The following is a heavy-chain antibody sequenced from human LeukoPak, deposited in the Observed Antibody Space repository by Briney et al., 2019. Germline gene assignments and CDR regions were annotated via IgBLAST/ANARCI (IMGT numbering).Heavy chain of an antibody. CDR2: ISYRGNT. CDR3: AREAIGHHYASFLRYYFDY. Sequence: PSETLSLTCTVSGGSISSNTYYWGWIRQPPGKGLEWIGSISYRGNTYYTPSLKSRVTISVDTSKNQFSLRLSSVTAADTAVYYCAREAIGHHYASFLRYYFDYWGQGTLVTVSS. V-gene: IGHV4-39*07. D-gene: IGHD2-2*01. CDR1: GGSISSNTYY. J-gene: IGHJ4*02.